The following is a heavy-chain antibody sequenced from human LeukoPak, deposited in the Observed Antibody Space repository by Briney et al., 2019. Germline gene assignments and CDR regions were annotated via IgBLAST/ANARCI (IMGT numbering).Heavy chain of an antibody. CDR1: GGSISSGGYY. CDR2: INHSGST. D-gene: IGHD6-6*01. CDR3: ARGVGQLEY. V-gene: IGHV4-34*01. Sequence: SETLSLTCAVSGGSISSGGYYWSWIRQPPGKGLEWIGEINHSGSTNYNPSLKSRVTISVDTSKNQFSLKLSSVTAADTAVYYCARGVGQLEYWGQGTLVTVSS. J-gene: IGHJ4*02.